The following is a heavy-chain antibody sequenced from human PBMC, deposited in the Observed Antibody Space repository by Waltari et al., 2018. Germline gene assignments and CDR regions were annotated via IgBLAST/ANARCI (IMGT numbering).Heavy chain of an antibody. CDR3: ARTMRDSYGARDAFDI. V-gene: IGHV1-69*12. J-gene: IGHJ3*02. CDR2: IIPICGTA. D-gene: IGHD5-18*01. CDR1: GGTFSSYA. Sequence: QVQLVQSGAEVKKPGCSVKVSCKASGGTFSSYALSWVRQAPGQGPEWMGGIIPICGTANYAQKFQGRVTITADESTSTAYMELSSLRSEDTAVYYCARTMRDSYGARDAFDIWGQGTMVTVSS.